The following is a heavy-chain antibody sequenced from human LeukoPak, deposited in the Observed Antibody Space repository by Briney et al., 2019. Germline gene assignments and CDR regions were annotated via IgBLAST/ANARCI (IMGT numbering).Heavy chain of an antibody. CDR1: GGSISSYY. J-gene: IGHJ4*02. D-gene: IGHD3-10*01. CDR2: IYYSGST. V-gene: IGHV4-59*08. Sequence: PSETLSLTCTVSGGSISSYYWSWIRQPPGKGLEWIGYIYYSGSTNYNPSLKSRVTISVDTSKNQFSLKLSSVTAADTAVYYCARIHMVRGAVFDYWGQGTLVTVSS. CDR3: ARIHMVRGAVFDY.